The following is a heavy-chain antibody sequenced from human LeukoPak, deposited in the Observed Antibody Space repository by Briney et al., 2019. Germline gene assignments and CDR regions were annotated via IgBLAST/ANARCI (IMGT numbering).Heavy chain of an antibody. V-gene: IGHV4-39*01. CDR2: IYYGENT. Sequence: SETLSLTCTVSGGSISSGPYYWGWVRQPPGKGLEWIGNIYYGENTYYNPSLKSRVTISIDTSKNQFYLKLSSLTAADTAVYYCARRDDSSGYHKIFDYWGPGTLVTVSS. CDR1: GGSISSGPYY. CDR3: ARRDDSSGYHKIFDY. D-gene: IGHD3-22*01. J-gene: IGHJ4*02.